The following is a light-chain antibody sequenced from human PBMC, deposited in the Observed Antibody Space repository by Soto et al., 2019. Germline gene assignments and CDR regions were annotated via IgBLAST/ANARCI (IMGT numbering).Light chain of an antibody. CDR3: QQYGSSPPYT. Sequence: EIVLTQSPGTLSLSPGEIATLSCRASRSVSGSYLAWYQQKPGQSPRLLIYGSSDRATGIPDRFSGSGSGTDFTLTISRVEPEDFAVYYCQQYGSSPPYTFGQGTKLGSN. CDR1: RSVSGSY. V-gene: IGKV3-20*01. CDR2: GSS. J-gene: IGKJ2*01.